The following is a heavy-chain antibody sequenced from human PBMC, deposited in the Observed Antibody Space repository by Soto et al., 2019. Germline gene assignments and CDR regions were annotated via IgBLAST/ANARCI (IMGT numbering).Heavy chain of an antibody. Sequence: PGGSLRLSCAASGFTFSSYAMSWVRQAPGKGLEWVSAISGSGGSTYYADSVKGRFTISRDNSKNTLYLQMNSLRAEDTAVYYCAKDSPSDYYDSSGNTDYWGQGTLVTVSS. CDR1: GFTFSSYA. V-gene: IGHV3-23*01. CDR2: ISGSGGST. D-gene: IGHD3-22*01. CDR3: AKDSPSDYYDSSGNTDY. J-gene: IGHJ4*02.